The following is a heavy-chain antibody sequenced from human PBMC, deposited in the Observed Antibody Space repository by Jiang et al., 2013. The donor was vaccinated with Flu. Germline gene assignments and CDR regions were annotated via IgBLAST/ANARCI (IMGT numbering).Heavy chain of an antibody. V-gene: IGHV3-23*04. D-gene: IGHD3-10*01. CDR1: GFRFSTSA. J-gene: IGHJ5*02. CDR3: AKGSVIMVRDLQFDP. CDR2: ISATGDKT. Sequence: QLVESGGGLVQPGGSLRLSCAASGFRFSTSAMSWVRQTPGQGLEWVSAISATGDKTYYLDSVRGRFTVSRDNSNNMLYLQVNSLRPEDTATYFCAKGSVIMVRDLQFDPWGQGTLVTVSS.